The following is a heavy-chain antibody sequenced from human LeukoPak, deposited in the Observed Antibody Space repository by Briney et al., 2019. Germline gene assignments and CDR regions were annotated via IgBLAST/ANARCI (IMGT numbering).Heavy chain of an antibody. CDR3: AKSGSGSYSLYYYCYMDV. CDR2: ISGSGGST. Sequence: GGSLRLSCAASGFTFSSYAMSWVRQAPGKGLEWVSAISGSGGSTYYADSVKGRFTISRDNSKNTLYLQMNSLRAEDTAVYYCAKSGSGSYSLYYYCYMDVWGKGTTVTVSS. D-gene: IGHD1-26*01. CDR1: GFTFSSYA. V-gene: IGHV3-23*01. J-gene: IGHJ6*03.